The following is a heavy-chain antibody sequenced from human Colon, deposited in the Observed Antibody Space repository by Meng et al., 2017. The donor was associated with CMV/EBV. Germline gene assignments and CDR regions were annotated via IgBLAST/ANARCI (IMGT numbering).Heavy chain of an antibody. Sequence: ASVKVSCKGSGYTFTTYDINWVRQAPGQGLEWMGWMNPKSADTRYAPKFQGRVTMARDTSINTAYLELSSLRPDDTAVYFCARGGGAYWGQGTLVTVSS. CDR3: ARGGGAY. CDR2: MNPKSADT. CDR1: GYTFTTYD. D-gene: IGHD1-26*01. V-gene: IGHV1-8*01. J-gene: IGHJ4*02.